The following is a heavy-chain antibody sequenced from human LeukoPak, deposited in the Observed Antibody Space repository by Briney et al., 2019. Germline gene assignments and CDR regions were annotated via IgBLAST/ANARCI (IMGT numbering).Heavy chain of an antibody. Sequence: GGSLRLSCAASGFTFSSYAMSWVRQAPGKGLEWVSAISGSGGSTYYADSVKGRFTISRDNSKNTLYLQMNSLRAEDTAVYYCAKDLGPYCGDYGYNWFDPWGQGTLVTVSS. CDR3: AKDLGPYCGDYGYNWFDP. V-gene: IGHV3-23*01. J-gene: IGHJ5*02. D-gene: IGHD4-17*01. CDR2: ISGSGGST. CDR1: GFTFSSYA.